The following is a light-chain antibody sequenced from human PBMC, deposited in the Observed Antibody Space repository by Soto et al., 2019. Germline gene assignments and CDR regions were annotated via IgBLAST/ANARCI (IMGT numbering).Light chain of an antibody. CDR1: NIGSKS. J-gene: IGLJ2*01. Sequence: SYELTQAPSVSVAPEKTAKITCGGDNIGSKSVHWYQQKPGQAPTLVIYYDNNRPSGIPERFSGSNSSNAATLTISSVEAGDESDYYCHVWASDSDPVVFGGGTKLTVL. V-gene: IGLV3-21*04. CDR3: HVWASDSDPVV. CDR2: YDN.